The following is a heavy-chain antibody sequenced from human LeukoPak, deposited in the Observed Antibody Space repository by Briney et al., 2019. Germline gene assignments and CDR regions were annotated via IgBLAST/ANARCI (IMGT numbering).Heavy chain of an antibody. D-gene: IGHD3-16*01. CDR2: MKQVGGEI. CDR1: GSPFTSYA. CDR3: ARDHRGAFDY. J-gene: IGHJ4*02. Sequence: GGSLPLSLPASGSPFTSYAMSWVRQAQGKGREWVANMKQVGGEIYSMDAVKGRFTISRDNAKNSLYLQMNSLRAEDTAVYYCARDHRGAFDYWGQGALVTVSS. V-gene: IGHV3-7*01.